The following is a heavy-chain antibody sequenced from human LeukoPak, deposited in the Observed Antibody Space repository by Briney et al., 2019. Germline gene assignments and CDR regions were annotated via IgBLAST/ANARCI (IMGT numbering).Heavy chain of an antibody. CDR1: GGSISNYY. J-gene: IGHJ4*02. Sequence: SETLSLTCPVSGGSISNYYYWTWIRQPPGKGLEWIGYVYYTGSTNFNPSLKSRVTMSLDTSRNQFSLKLTSLTAADTAVYYCARGAMATTPFFDYWGQGNLVTVSS. V-gene: IGHV4-59*01. CDR2: VYYTGST. D-gene: IGHD5-24*01. CDR3: ARGAMATTPFFDY.